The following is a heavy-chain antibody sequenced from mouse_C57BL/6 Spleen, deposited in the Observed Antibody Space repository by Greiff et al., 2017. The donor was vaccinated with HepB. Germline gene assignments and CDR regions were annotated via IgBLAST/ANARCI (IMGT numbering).Heavy chain of an antibody. J-gene: IGHJ4*01. V-gene: IGHV7-1*01. CDR2: SRNKANDYTT. CDR3: ARDAVYDYPIMDY. CDR1: GFTFSDFY. Sequence: EVQVVESGGGLVQSGRSLRLSCATSGFTFSDFYMEWVRQAPGKGLEWIAASRNKANDYTTEYSASVKGRFIVSRDTSQSILYLQMNALRAEDTAIYYCARDAVYDYPIMDYWGQGTSVTVSS. D-gene: IGHD2-4*01.